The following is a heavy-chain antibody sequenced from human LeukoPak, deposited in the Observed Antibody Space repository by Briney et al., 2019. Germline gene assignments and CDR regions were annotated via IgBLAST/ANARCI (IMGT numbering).Heavy chain of an antibody. CDR3: ASVSYDTSLQH. CDR2: IYYSGST. J-gene: IGHJ1*01. Sequence: SETLSLTCTVSGGSISSSSYFWSWIRQHPGKGLEWIGYIYYSGSTYYNPSLKGRVTISVDTSKNQFSLRLSSVTAADTAIYYCASVSYDTSLQHWGQGTLVTASS. V-gene: IGHV4-31*03. CDR1: GGSISSSSYF. D-gene: IGHD3-22*01.